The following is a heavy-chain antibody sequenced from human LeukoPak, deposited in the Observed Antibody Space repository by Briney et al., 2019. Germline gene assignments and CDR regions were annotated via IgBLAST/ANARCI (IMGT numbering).Heavy chain of an antibody. CDR3: ARDSITIFGVAPPHYYGIDV. CDR1: GFTFSSYA. J-gene: IGHJ6*02. Sequence: GRSLRLSCAASGFTFSSYAMHWVRQAPGKGLEWVAVISYDGSNKYYADSVKGRFTISRDNSKNTLYLQMNSLRAEDTAVYYCARDSITIFGVAPPHYYGIDVWGQGTTVTVSS. V-gene: IGHV3-30-3*01. CDR2: ISYDGSNK. D-gene: IGHD3-3*01.